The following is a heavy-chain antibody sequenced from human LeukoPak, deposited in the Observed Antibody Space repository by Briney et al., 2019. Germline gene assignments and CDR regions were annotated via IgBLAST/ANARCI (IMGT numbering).Heavy chain of an antibody. CDR3: ATKEPSTSGWSY. D-gene: IGHD6-19*01. J-gene: IGHJ4*02. Sequence: ASVKVSCKASGYTFTSYDINWVRQATGQGLEWMGWTNPNSCNTGYAQKFQGRVTMTRNTSISTAYMELSSLRAEDTGVYYCATKEPSTSGWSYWGQGTLVTVSS. V-gene: IGHV1-8*01. CDR1: GYTFTSYD. CDR2: TNPNSCNT.